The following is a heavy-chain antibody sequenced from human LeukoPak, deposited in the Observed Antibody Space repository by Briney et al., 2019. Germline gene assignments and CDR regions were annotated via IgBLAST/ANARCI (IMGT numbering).Heavy chain of an antibody. Sequence: AGRSLRLSCAASGFTFDDYAMHWVRQAPGKGLEWVSGISWNSGSIGYADSVKGRFTISRDNAKNSLYLQMNSLRAEDTALYYCAKDYYDSSGYYFSPYYFDYWGQGTLVTVSS. CDR2: ISWNSGSI. CDR3: AKDYYDSSGYYFSPYYFDY. D-gene: IGHD3-22*01. J-gene: IGHJ4*02. CDR1: GFTFDDYA. V-gene: IGHV3-9*01.